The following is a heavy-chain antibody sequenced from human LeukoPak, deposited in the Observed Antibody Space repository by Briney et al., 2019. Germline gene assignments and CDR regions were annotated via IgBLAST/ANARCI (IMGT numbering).Heavy chain of an antibody. V-gene: IGHV3-30*18. J-gene: IGHJ4*02. Sequence: GTSLRLSCAASGFTFNTYGMHRVRQAPGKGLEWVAVISYDGSNIYYADSVKGRFTISRDNSKNTLFLQMNSLREEDTAVYYCAKVSPGRTAVTCAFDSWGQGTLVTVSS. CDR2: ISYDGSNI. CDR1: GFTFNTYG. D-gene: IGHD6-19*01. CDR3: AKVSPGRTAVTCAFDS.